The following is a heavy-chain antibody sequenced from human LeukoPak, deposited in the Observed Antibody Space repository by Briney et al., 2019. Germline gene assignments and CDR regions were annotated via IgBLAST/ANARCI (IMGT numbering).Heavy chain of an antibody. V-gene: IGHV3-30*07. Sequence: PGGSLRLSCAASGFTFSTYEMHWVRQAPGKGLEWVAVISNDGRNKDYADSVKGRFTISRDNAKNSLYLQMNSLRSEDTAVYYRARDHDILTGFDYWGQGTLVTVSS. CDR2: ISNDGRNK. CDR1: GFTFSTYE. J-gene: IGHJ4*02. D-gene: IGHD3-9*01. CDR3: ARDHDILTGFDY.